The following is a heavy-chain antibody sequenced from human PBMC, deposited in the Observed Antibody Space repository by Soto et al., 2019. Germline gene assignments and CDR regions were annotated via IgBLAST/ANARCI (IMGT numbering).Heavy chain of an antibody. J-gene: IGHJ5*02. CDR1: GDSISNSDYY. CDR2: IYYSGRA. CDR3: ARVIIGYCSGGTCYSSFRFDP. D-gene: IGHD2-15*01. V-gene: IGHV4-30-4*01. Sequence: LSLTCAVSGDSISNSDYYWSWIRQPPGKGLEWLGYIYYSGRAYYNPSLKSRLTMSVDTSKNQFSLNLSSVTAADTAVYYCARVIIGYCSGGTCYSSFRFDPWGQGTLVTVSS.